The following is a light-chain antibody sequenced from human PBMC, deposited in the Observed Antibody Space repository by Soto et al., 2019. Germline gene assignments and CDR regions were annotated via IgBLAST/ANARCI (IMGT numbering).Light chain of an antibody. J-gene: IGKJ3*01. V-gene: IGKV3-11*01. CDR3: QQRSDWPVT. Sequence: EIVLTQSPATLSLSPGEGAALSCRASQSIGKYLVWYQQKPGQAPRVLIYDTSNRATGIPARFSGTGSGTDFTLTISSLEPEDFVVYYCQQRSDWPVTFGPGTKVDIK. CDR2: DTS. CDR1: QSIGKY.